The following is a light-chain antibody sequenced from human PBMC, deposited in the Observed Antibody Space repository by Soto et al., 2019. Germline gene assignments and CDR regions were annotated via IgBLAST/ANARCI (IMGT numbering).Light chain of an antibody. CDR3: QQYSSYWT. CDR2: KSS. J-gene: IGKJ1*01. CDR1: QNVDKW. V-gene: IGKV1-5*03. Sequence: IVMSQSPSSLSASVGDTVTITCRASQNVDKWLAWYQQKPGKAPKLLIYKSSTLNGGVPSRFSDIGSGTEYSLTISGLQPDDGATYYCQQYSSYWTFGQGTMVEIK.